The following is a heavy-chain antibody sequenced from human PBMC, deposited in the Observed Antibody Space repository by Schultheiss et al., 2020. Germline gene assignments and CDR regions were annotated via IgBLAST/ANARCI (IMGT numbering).Heavy chain of an antibody. Sequence: GGSLRLSCAASGFTFSNAWMNWVRQTPGKGLVWVSRINSDGSSTSYADSVKGRFTISRDNSKNTLYLQMNSLRAEDTAVYYCAKGHYYDSNGYPGGLDYWGQGTLVTVSS. V-gene: IGHV3-74*01. CDR2: INSDGSST. CDR1: GFTFSNAW. D-gene: IGHD3-22*01. J-gene: IGHJ4*02. CDR3: AKGHYYDSNGYPGGLDY.